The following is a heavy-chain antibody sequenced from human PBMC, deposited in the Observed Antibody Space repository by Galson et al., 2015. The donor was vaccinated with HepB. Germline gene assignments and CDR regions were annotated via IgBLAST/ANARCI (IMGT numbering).Heavy chain of an antibody. CDR2: IDWDDDK. Sequence: PALVKPTQPLTLTCTFSGFSLSTSGMCVSWIRQPPGKALEWLARIDWDDDKYYSTSLKTRLTISKDTSKNQVVLTMTNMDPVDTATYYCARILTVTASGGMDVWGQGTTVTVSS. D-gene: IGHD4-17*01. V-gene: IGHV2-70*11. CDR3: ARILTVTASGGMDV. J-gene: IGHJ6*02. CDR1: GFSLSTSGMC.